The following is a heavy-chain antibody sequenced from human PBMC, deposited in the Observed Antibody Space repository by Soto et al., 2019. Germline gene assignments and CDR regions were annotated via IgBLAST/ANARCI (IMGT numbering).Heavy chain of an antibody. J-gene: IGHJ4*02. CDR1: GFTFSSYA. CDR3: AKTEDIVVVPAAIFDY. Sequence: VQLLESGGGLVQPGGSLRLSCAASGFTFSSYAMSWVRQAPGKGLEWVSAISGSGGSTYYADSVKGRFTISRDNSNNTLYLQMNSLRAEDTAVYYCAKTEDIVVVPAAIFDYWGQGTLVTVSS. V-gene: IGHV3-23*01. CDR2: ISGSGGST. D-gene: IGHD2-2*01.